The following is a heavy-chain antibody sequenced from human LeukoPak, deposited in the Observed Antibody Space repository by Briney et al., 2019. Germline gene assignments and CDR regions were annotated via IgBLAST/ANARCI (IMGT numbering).Heavy chain of an antibody. CDR2: ISSSSSYI. CDR1: GFIFSSYT. D-gene: IGHD3-3*01. CDR3: ARDSLWSGYYPYNWFDP. V-gene: IGHV3-21*01. J-gene: IGHJ5*02. Sequence: GGSLRLSCAASGFIFSSYTMNWVRQAPGKGLEWVSSISSSSSYIYYADSVKGRFTISRDNAKNSLYLQMNSLRADDMAVYYCARDSLWSGYYPYNWFDPGAREPWSPSPQ.